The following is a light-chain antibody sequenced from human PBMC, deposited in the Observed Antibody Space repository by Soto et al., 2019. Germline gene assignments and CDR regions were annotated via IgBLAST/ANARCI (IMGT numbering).Light chain of an antibody. CDR1: NIGSKS. V-gene: IGLV3-21*02. CDR2: DDS. CDR3: QVWDSSSDHRV. J-gene: IGLJ3*02. Sequence: SYELTQPPSVSVAPGQTARITCGGNNIGSKSVHWYQQKPGQAPVLVVHDDSDRPSGIPERFSGSNSGNTATLTISGVEAGDEADYYCQVWDSSSDHRVFGGGTKLTVL.